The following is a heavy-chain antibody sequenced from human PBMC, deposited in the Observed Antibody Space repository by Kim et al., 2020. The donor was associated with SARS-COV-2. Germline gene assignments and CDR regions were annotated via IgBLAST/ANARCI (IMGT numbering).Heavy chain of an antibody. V-gene: IGHV1-18*04. J-gene: IGHJ4*02. CDR1: GYTFTSYG. CDR3: ARQILVGGSGYGIRYFDY. Sequence: ASVKVSCKASGYTFTSYGISWVRQAPGQGLEWMGWISGYNGNTNYAQNLQGRVTMTTDTSTCTAYMALRILRSGDTAVYYWARQILVGGSGYGIRYFDYWGQRTLVTVSS. CDR2: ISGYNGNT. D-gene: IGHD3-22*01.